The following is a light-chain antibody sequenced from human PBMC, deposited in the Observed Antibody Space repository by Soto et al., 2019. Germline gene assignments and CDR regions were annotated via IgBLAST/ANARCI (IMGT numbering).Light chain of an antibody. V-gene: IGKV3D-15*01. Sequence: EIVLTQSPGTVSLSPGERATLSCRASQSVSSNYLAWYQQKPGQAPRLLIYGASSRATGIPARFTGSGSGTEFTLTISSLQSEDFAVYFCQQYNNWPSFGQGTRLEIK. J-gene: IGKJ5*01. CDR1: QSVSSN. CDR2: GAS. CDR3: QQYNNWPS.